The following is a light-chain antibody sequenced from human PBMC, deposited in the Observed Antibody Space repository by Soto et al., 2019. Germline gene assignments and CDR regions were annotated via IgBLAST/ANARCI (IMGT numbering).Light chain of an antibody. CDR2: DVT. J-gene: IGLJ2*01. CDR3: SYYTSTNTLV. Sequence: QSALTQPASVSGSPGQSITISCTGTRSDVGGYNFVSWYQQHPGKVPKLPIYDVTHRPSGVSNRFSASKSANTASLTISGLQAEDEADYFCSYYTSTNTLVFGGGTKLTVL. V-gene: IGLV2-14*01. CDR1: RSDVGGYNF.